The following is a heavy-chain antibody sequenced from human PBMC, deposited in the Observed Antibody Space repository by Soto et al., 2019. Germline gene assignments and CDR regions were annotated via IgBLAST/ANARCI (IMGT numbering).Heavy chain of an antibody. V-gene: IGHV1-69*13. CDR2: IIPIFGTA. Sequence: SVKVSCKASGGTFSSYAISWVRQAPGQGLEWMGGIIPIFGTANYAQKFQGRVTITADESTSTAYMELSSLRSEDTAVYYCARSGGDYDFWSGYRGGSYGMDVWG. D-gene: IGHD3-3*01. J-gene: IGHJ6*02. CDR1: GGTFSSYA. CDR3: ARSGGDYDFWSGYRGGSYGMDV.